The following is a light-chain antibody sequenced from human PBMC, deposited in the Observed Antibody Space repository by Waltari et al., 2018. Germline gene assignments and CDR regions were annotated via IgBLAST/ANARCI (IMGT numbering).Light chain of an antibody. V-gene: IGKV3-11*01. Sequence: EIVLTQSPATLSLSPGERATLSCRASQSVSSYLAWYQQKPGQPPRLLIYDASNRATGIPARFSGSGSGTDFTLTISSLEPEDFAVYYCQQRSNWRRTFGQGTKVEIK. CDR3: QQRSNWRRT. J-gene: IGKJ1*01. CDR1: QSVSSY. CDR2: DAS.